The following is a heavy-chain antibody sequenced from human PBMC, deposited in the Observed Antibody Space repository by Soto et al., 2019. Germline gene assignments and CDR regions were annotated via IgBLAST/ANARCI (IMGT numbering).Heavy chain of an antibody. V-gene: IGHV3-23*01. CDR2: ISGSGGST. CDR3: AKDTDLEGTTDYYYGMDV. D-gene: IGHD1-1*01. Sequence: PGGSLRLSCAASGFTFSSYAMSWVRQAPGKGLEWVSAISGSGGSTYYADSVKGRFTISRDNSKNTLYLQMNSLRAEDTAVYYCAKDTDLEGTTDYYYGMDVWDQGTTVTVSS. CDR1: GFTFSSYA. J-gene: IGHJ6*02.